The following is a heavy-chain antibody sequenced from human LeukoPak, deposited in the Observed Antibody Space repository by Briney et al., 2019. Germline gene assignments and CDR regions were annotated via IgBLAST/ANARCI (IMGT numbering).Heavy chain of an antibody. CDR3: ARESGRQFGFDY. J-gene: IGHJ4*02. D-gene: IGHD3-16*01. CDR1: GFTFSNYW. V-gene: IGHV3-7*01. Sequence: GGSLRLSCAASGFTFSNYWMTWVRQAPGKGLEWVANIKEDGSEKNYVDSVKGRFTISRDNAKNSLYLQMNSLRAEDTAVYYCARESGRQFGFDYWGQGTLVTVSS. CDR2: IKEDGSEK.